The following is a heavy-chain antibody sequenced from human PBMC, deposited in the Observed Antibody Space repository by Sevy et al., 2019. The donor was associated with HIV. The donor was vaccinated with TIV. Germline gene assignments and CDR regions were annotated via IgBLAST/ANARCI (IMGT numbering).Heavy chain of an antibody. J-gene: IGHJ4*02. CDR2: INQDGSEK. V-gene: IGHV3-7*01. CDR1: GFTFSKYW. Sequence: GGSLRLSCAASGFTFSKYWMSWVRQAPGKGLEWVANINQDGSEKYYVDYVKGRFTISRDNGKNSLYLQMNSLRAEDTAVYYCARETGSSHFDYWGQRTLVTVSS. D-gene: IGHD3-10*01. CDR3: ARETGSSHFDY.